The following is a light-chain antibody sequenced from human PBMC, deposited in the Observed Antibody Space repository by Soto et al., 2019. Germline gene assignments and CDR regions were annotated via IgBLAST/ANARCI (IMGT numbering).Light chain of an antibody. J-gene: IGLJ1*01. CDR2: EVS. CDR3: SSYTSSSTLDV. V-gene: IGLV2-14*01. Sequence: QSVLTQPASVSGSPGQSITISCTGTSSDVGGYNYVSWYQQHPGKAPKLMICEVSNRPSGVSNRFSGSKSGNTASLTISGLQAEDEADYYCSSYTSSSTLDVFGTGTKLTVL. CDR1: SSDVGGYNY.